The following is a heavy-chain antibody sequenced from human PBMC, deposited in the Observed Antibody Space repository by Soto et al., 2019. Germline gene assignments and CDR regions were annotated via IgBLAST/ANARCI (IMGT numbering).Heavy chain of an antibody. CDR3: AKGSPSPGWGYYDSTNPYYFDY. Sequence: GGSLRLSCAASGFTFSSYGMHWVRQAPGKGLEWVAVISYDGSNKYYADSVKGRFTISRDNSKNTLYLQMNSLRAEDTAVYYCAKGSPSPGWGYYDSTNPYYFDYWGQGTLVTVSS. V-gene: IGHV3-30*18. CDR2: ISYDGSNK. CDR1: GFTFSSYG. D-gene: IGHD3-22*01. J-gene: IGHJ4*02.